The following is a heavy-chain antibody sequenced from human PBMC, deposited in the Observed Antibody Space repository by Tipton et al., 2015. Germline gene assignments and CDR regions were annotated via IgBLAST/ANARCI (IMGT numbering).Heavy chain of an antibody. D-gene: IGHD1-1*01. CDR1: GFTFSSYA. J-gene: IGHJ6*02. V-gene: IGHV3-23*01. Sequence: GSLRLSCAASGFTFSSYAMSWVRQAPGKGLEWVSAISGSGGSTYYPDSVKGRFTISRDNSKNTLFLQMNSLRADDTALYYCAKLLTGRPYNSGMDVWGQGTTVTVSS. CDR2: ISGSGGST. CDR3: AKLLTGRPYNSGMDV.